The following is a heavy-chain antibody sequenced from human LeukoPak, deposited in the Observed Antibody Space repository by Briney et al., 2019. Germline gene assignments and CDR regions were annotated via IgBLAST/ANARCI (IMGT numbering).Heavy chain of an antibody. Sequence: ASVKVSCKASGYTFTSYGISWVRQAPGQGLEWMGWISAYNGNTNYAQKLQGRVTMTTDTSTSTAYMELRSLRSDDTAVYYCARVGGLYYDFWSGYYSNGFDPWGQGTLVTVSP. CDR3: ARVGGLYYDFWSGYYSNGFDP. CDR1: GYTFTSYG. J-gene: IGHJ5*02. V-gene: IGHV1-18*01. CDR2: ISAYNGNT. D-gene: IGHD3-3*01.